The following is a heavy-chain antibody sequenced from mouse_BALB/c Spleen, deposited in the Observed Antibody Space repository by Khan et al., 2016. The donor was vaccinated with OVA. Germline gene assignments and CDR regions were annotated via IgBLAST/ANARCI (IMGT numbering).Heavy chain of an antibody. CDR3: ASHLTGSFAY. Sequence: EVELVESGGDLVKPGGSLKLSCAASGLTFSSYSMSWVRQTPDKRLEWVATISSGGDYTYSPDNVKGRFTISRDNAKNTLYLQMSSLKSEDTAMYYCASHLTGSFAYWGQGTLVTVAA. V-gene: IGHV5-6*01. D-gene: IGHD4-1*01. CDR2: ISSGGDYT. J-gene: IGHJ3*01. CDR1: GLTFSSYS.